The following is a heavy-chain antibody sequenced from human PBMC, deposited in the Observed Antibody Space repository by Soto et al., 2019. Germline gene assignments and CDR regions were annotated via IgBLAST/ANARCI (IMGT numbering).Heavy chain of an antibody. Sequence: EVQLVESGGGLVQPGGSLRLSCAASGFTLSSYWMSWVRQAPGKGLEWVANIKQDGSEKYYVGSVKGRFTISRDNAKHSLYLQMNRLRDGDTAVYYCARVPGSGYNYGSTFDYWGQGTLVTVSS. J-gene: IGHJ4*02. CDR3: ARVPGSGYNYGSTFDY. V-gene: IGHV3-7*05. D-gene: IGHD5-18*01. CDR1: GFTLSSYW. CDR2: IKQDGSEK.